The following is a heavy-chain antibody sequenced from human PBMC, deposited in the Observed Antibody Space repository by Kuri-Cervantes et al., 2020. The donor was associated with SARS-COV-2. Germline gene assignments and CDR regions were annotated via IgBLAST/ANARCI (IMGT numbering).Heavy chain of an antibody. CDR3: ARIVRAQLLYGDAFDI. CDR1: GYSISSGYY. Sequence: SETLSLTCAVSGYSISSGYYWGWIRQPPGKGLEWIGSIYHSGSTYYNRSLKSRVTISVDTSKNQFSLKLSSVTAADTAVYYCARIVRAQLLYGDAFDIWGQGTMVTVSS. J-gene: IGHJ3*02. V-gene: IGHV4-38-2*01. D-gene: IGHD2-2*02. CDR2: IYHSGST.